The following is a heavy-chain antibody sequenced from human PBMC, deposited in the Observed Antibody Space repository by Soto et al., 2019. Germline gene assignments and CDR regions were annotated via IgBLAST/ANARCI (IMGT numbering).Heavy chain of an antibody. D-gene: IGHD3-10*01. Sequence: PGGSLRLSCAASGFTFSSYAMHWVRQAPGKGLEWVAVISYDGSNKYYADSVKGRFTISRDNSKNTLYLQMNSLRAEDTAVYYCARAPPYYYGSGSYLSWFDPWGQGTLVTVSS. V-gene: IGHV3-30-3*01. CDR1: GFTFSSYA. J-gene: IGHJ5*02. CDR2: ISYDGSNK. CDR3: ARAPPYYYGSGSYLSWFDP.